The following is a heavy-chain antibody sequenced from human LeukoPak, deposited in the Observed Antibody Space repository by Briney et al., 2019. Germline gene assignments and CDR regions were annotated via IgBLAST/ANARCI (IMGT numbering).Heavy chain of an antibody. J-gene: IGHJ4*02. CDR1: GFTFSSYA. Sequence: TGGSLRLSCAASGFTFSSYAMSWVRQAPGKGLEWVSAISGSGGSTYYADSVKGRFTISRDNAKNSLYLQMNSLRAEDTAVYYCARAPSTTLRMKAIDYWGQGTLVTVSS. CDR2: ISGSGGST. CDR3: ARAPSTTLRMKAIDY. V-gene: IGHV3-23*01. D-gene: IGHD1-7*01.